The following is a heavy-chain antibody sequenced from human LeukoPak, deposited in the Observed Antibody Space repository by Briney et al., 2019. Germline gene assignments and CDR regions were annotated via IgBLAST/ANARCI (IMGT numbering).Heavy chain of an antibody. CDR2: ISSSGSTI. CDR1: GFTFTSYG. CDR3: AELGITMIGGV. D-gene: IGHD3-10*02. J-gene: IGHJ6*04. V-gene: IGHV3-48*04. Sequence: GGSLRLSCAAPGFTFTSYGMSWVRQAPGKELEWVSYISSSGSTIYYADSVKGRFTISRDNAKNSLYLQMNSLRAEDTAVYYCAELGITMIGGVWGKGTTVTISS.